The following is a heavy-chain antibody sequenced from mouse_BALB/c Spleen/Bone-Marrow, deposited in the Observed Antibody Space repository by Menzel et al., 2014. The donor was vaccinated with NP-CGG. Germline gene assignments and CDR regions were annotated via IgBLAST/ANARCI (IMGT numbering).Heavy chain of an antibody. CDR1: GYSITSGYG. D-gene: IGHD1-1*01. V-gene: IGHV3-1*02. J-gene: IGHJ2*01. CDR3: VREIKVVADFDY. CDR2: IHYSGNT. Sequence: EVKLVESGPDLVKPSQSLSLTCTVTGYSITSGYGWHWIRQFPGNKLEWMGYIHYSGNTDYNPSLKSRISITRDTSKNQFFLQLNSVTTEDTATYYCVREIKVVADFDYWGQGTTLTGSS.